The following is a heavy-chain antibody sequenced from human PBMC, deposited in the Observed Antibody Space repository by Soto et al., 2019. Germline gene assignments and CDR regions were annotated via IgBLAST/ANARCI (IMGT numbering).Heavy chain of an antibody. Sequence: PGGSLSLSCAASGFSTSSYWMGWVRQAPGRGLEWVASIKNDGSEKYYMDSLKGRFTISRDNALNSLYLQMNSLRGDDTAVYYCARSIAVAGLDYWGQGTLVTVSS. J-gene: IGHJ4*02. CDR1: GFSTSSYW. CDR2: IKNDGSEK. D-gene: IGHD6-19*01. V-gene: IGHV3-7*01. CDR3: ARSIAVAGLDY.